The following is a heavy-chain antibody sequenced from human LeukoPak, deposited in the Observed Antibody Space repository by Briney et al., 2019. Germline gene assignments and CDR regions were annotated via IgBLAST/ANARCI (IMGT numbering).Heavy chain of an antibody. V-gene: IGHV1-24*01. Sequence: ASVKVSCKVSGYTLTESSMHWVRQAPGKGLEWMGGFDPEDGETIYAQKFQGRVTMTEDTSTDTAYMELSSLRSEDTAVYYCATEFRGSFDFDYWGQGTLVTVSS. D-gene: IGHD1-26*01. CDR3: ATEFRGSFDFDY. CDR2: FDPEDGET. J-gene: IGHJ4*02. CDR1: GYTLTESS.